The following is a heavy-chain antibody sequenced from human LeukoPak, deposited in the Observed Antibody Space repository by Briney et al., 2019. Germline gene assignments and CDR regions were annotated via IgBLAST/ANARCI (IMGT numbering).Heavy chain of an antibody. V-gene: IGHV4-30-2*01. CDR2: IYHSGST. J-gene: IGHJ3*02. CDR3: ARDIVAAHGAFDI. CDR1: GGSISSGGYS. Sequence: PSQTLSLTCAVSGGSISSGGYSWSWIRQPPGKGLEWIGYIYHSGSTYYNPSLKSRVTISVDTSKNQFSLKLSSVTAADTAVYYCARDIVAAHGAFDIWGQGTMVTVSS. D-gene: IGHD1-26*01.